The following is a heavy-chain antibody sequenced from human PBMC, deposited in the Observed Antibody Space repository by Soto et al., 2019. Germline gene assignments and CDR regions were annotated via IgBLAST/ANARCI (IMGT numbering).Heavy chain of an antibody. CDR2: ISAYNGNT. V-gene: IGHV1-18*04. J-gene: IGHJ6*02. CDR1: GYTFTSYG. D-gene: IGHD3-3*01. Sequence: ASVKVSCKASGYTFTSYGISWVRQAPGQGLEWMGWISAYNGNTNYAQKLQGRVTMTTDTSTSTAYMELRSLRSDDTAVYYCARDSSITIFGVVTSYPGSYYGMDVWGQGTAVTVSS. CDR3: ARDSSITIFGVVTSYPGSYYGMDV.